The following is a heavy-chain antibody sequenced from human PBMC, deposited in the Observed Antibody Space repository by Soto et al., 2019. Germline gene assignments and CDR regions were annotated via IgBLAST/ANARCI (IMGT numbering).Heavy chain of an antibody. Sequence: EVGLAESGGGLVQPGGSLRLSCAASGFTFSTYSMNWVRQAPGKGLEWVSYISSSSTTIYYADSVKGRFTISRDNAKNSLYLQMNSLRDEDTAVYYCARDGYSYGEGDFDYWGQGTLVTVSS. D-gene: IGHD5-18*01. V-gene: IGHV3-48*02. CDR3: ARDGYSYGEGDFDY. CDR1: GFTFSTYS. J-gene: IGHJ4*02. CDR2: ISSSSTTI.